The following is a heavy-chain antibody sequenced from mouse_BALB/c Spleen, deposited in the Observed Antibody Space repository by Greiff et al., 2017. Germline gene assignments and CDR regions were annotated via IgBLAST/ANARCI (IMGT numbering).Heavy chain of an antibody. Sequence: VQLQQSGPELVKPGASVTMSCKASGYTFTSYVMHWVKQKPGQGLEWIGYINPYNDGTKYNEKFKGKATLTSDKSSSTAYMELSSMTSEDSAVYYCARSDYRYDGRRTWFAYWGQGTLVTVSA. D-gene: IGHD2-14*01. CDR1: GYTFTSYV. V-gene: IGHV1-14*01. CDR3: ARSDYRYDGRRTWFAY. CDR2: INPYNDGT. J-gene: IGHJ3*01.